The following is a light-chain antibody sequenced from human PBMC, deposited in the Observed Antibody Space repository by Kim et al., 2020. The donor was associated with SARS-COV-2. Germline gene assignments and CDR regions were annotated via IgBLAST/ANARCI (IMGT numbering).Light chain of an antibody. J-gene: IGKJ1*01. CDR3: LHDFNYPQT. Sequence: AIQMTQSPSSLSASVGDRVTITCRASQGIRNDLAWYQQKLQKAPNLLIFGTSTLQSGVPSRFSGSVSGTNFTLTISGLQPEDFATYYCLHDFNYPQTFGQGTKVDIK. CDR2: GTS. CDR1: QGIRND. V-gene: IGKV1-6*01.